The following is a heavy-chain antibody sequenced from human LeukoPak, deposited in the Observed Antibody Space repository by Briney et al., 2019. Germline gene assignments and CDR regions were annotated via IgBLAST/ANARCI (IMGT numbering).Heavy chain of an antibody. V-gene: IGHV1-2*02. J-gene: IGHJ6*02. D-gene: IGHD2-2*01. CDR2: INPNSGGT. CDR1: GYTFSGYY. Sequence: GASVKVSCKASGYTFSGYYMHWVRQAPGQGLEWMGWINPNSGGTNYAQKFQGRVTMTRDTSISTAYMELSRLRSDDTAVYYCALPLWYQLLHDFGVHNYGMDVWGQATTVTVSS. CDR3: ALPLWYQLLHDFGVHNYGMDV.